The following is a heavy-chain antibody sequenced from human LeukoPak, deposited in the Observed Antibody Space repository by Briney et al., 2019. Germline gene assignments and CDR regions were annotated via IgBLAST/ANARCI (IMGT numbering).Heavy chain of an antibody. V-gene: IGHV3-23*01. J-gene: IGHJ4*02. CDR2: ISDGGRNT. CDR3: AKRFPYRSSSVYLDS. D-gene: IGHD6-6*01. CDR1: GFTFSNHG. Sequence: TGVSLRLSCAASGFTFSNHGMTWVRQAQGKGLEGVSAISDGGRNTSYADSVRVHLTIYRDTSKRTLYLQMHSLRVDDTAIYYCAKRFPYRSSSVYLDSWGQGTLVTVSS.